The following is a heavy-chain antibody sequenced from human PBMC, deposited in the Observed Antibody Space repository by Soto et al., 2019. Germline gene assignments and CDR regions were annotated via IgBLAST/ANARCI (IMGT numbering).Heavy chain of an antibody. V-gene: IGHV5-51*01. CDR3: DAGALFGAVEAHNWLDP. CDR1: GYRFASNW. J-gene: IGHJ5*02. Sequence: GEALKVSCKGSGYRFASNWIGWGRQLPGKGLEWMGIIYPHDSETKYSPSFQGQVTISVDKSISTAYLQWSGLKASESAMYYCDAGALFGAVEAHNWLDPWGPGHLVTVS. CDR2: IYPHDSET. D-gene: IGHD3-16*01.